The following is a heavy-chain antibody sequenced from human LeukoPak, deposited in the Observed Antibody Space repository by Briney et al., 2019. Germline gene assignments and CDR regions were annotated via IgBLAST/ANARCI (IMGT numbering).Heavy chain of an antibody. CDR3: ARAGSTNWFDH. D-gene: IGHD1-26*01. J-gene: IGHJ5*02. Sequence: PGGSLRLSCAASGFTFSDYYVSWIRQAPGKGLEWVSYISSSGRTIYYADSVKGRFTISRDNAKNSLYLQMNSLRAEDTAVYYCARAGSTNWFDHWGQGTLVTVSS. CDR1: GFTFSDYY. V-gene: IGHV3-11*01. CDR2: ISSSGRTI.